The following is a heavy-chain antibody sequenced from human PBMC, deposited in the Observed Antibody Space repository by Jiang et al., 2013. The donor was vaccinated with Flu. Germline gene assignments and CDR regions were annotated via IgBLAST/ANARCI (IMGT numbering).Heavy chain of an antibody. Sequence: YAQKFQDTVTMARDTSTSTVYMELNSLRSDDTAVYYCARDLQSGYGSTNYWGQGTLVTVSS. CDR3: ARDLQSGYGSTNY. V-gene: IGHV1-46*01. J-gene: IGHJ4*02. D-gene: IGHD3-3*01.